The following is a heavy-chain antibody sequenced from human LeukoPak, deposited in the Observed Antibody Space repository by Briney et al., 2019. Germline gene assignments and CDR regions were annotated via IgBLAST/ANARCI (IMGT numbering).Heavy chain of an antibody. J-gene: IGHJ4*02. CDR1: GGSISSYY. D-gene: IGHD4-17*01. CDR3: ARDPTTVTTIFGS. Sequence: SETLSLTCTVSGGSISSYYWSWIRQPAGKGLEWIGRIYPGESIYASENTNYNPSLKSRVSMSGDTSKNQVSLKLRSVTAADTAVYYCARDPTTVTTIFGSWGQGTLVTVSS. V-gene: IGHV4-4*07. CDR2: IYPGESIYASENT.